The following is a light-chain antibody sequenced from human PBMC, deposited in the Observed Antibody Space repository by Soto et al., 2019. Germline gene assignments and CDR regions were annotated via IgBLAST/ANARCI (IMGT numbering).Light chain of an antibody. V-gene: IGKV2D-29*02. Sequence: DGVMTQTPLSLSVAPGQPASISCKSSRSLLHITGETFLFWYLQKPVQSPQLLIYEVSTRVSGVPDRFSGSGSGTDFTLEISRVQTDDVGIYYCMQSKQLPPTFGQGTRLEIK. CDR1: RSLLHITGETF. CDR2: EVS. J-gene: IGKJ5*01. CDR3: MQSKQLPPT.